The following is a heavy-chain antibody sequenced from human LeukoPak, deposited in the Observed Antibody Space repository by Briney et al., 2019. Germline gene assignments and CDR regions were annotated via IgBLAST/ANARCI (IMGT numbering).Heavy chain of an antibody. J-gene: IGHJ4*02. D-gene: IGHD3-16*01. Sequence: SETLSLTCTVSGGSISSGDYYGSWIRQPPGKGLEWIGYIYYSGSTYYNPSLKSRVTISVDTSKNQFSLKLSSVTAADTAVYYCARGGDYVFVDYWGQGTLVTVSS. CDR2: IYYSGST. CDR1: GGSISSGDYY. V-gene: IGHV4-30-4*01. CDR3: ARGGDYVFVDY.